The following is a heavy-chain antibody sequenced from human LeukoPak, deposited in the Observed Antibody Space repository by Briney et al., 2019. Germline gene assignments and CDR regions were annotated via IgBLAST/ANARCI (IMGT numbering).Heavy chain of an antibody. D-gene: IGHD5-18*01. Sequence: GSSVKVSCKASGGTFSSYAIIWVLQAPGQGLEWMGRIIPILGIANYAQKFQGRVTITADKSTSTAYMELSSLRSEDTAVYYCAVDRGYSYGLFDYWGQGTLVTVSS. CDR1: GGTFSSYA. CDR2: IIPILGIA. V-gene: IGHV1-69*04. CDR3: AVDRGYSYGLFDY. J-gene: IGHJ4*02.